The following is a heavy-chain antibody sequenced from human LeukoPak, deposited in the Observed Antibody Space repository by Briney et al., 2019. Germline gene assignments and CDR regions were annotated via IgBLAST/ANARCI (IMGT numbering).Heavy chain of an antibody. D-gene: IGHD6-19*01. Sequence: PSETLSLTCTVSGGSISGFVWSWIRQPPGEGLDYIGFIYDTGTPTNYNPLLKSRVTLSVDTSKDQFSLNLNSVTAADTAVYYCARLTKREQWLAYYFDYWGQGALVTVSS. CDR1: GGSISGFV. J-gene: IGHJ4*02. V-gene: IGHV4-59*08. CDR3: ARLTKREQWLAYYFDY. CDR2: IYDTGTPT.